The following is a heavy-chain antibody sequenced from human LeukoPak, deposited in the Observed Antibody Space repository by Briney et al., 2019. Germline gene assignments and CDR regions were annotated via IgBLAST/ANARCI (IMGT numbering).Heavy chain of an antibody. V-gene: IGHV4-4*07. CDR2: IYDTGSP. CDR3: ARGTIVAPYIDY. D-gene: IGHD5-12*01. CDR1: GDSLSSDY. J-gene: IGHJ4*02. Sequence: SETLSLTCSVSGDSLSSDYWTWIRQPAGRGLAWIGRIYDTGSPNYNPSLRSRVTMSVDTSKRQFSLKLTSVTAADTAVYYCARGTIVAPYIDYWGQGTLVTVSS.